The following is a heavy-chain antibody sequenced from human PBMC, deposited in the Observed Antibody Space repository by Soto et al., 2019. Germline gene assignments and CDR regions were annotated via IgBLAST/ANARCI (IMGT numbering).Heavy chain of an antibody. CDR3: ASIRHSRDTGMPYFES. Sequence: QVQLVQSGAEVRKPGSSVRLSCKVSGGTFNRDGITWVRQAPGQGLEWMGEIIPILGTVKFAQKFQGRVTLTAETSPDAGYMELSSLRSEDTAIYYCASIRHSRDTGMPYFESWGQGMLVTGSS. V-gene: IGHV1-69*06. J-gene: IGHJ4*02. D-gene: IGHD2-8*02. CDR1: GGTFNRDG. CDR2: IIPILGTV.